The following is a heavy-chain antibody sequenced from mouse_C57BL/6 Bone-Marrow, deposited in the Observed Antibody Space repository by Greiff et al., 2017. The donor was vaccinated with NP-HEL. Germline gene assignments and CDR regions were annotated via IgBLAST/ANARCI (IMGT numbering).Heavy chain of an antibody. CDR3: ARDSNYPYWYFDV. D-gene: IGHD2-5*01. CDR1: GYTFTSYW. J-gene: IGHJ1*03. Sequence: VQVVESGAELAKPGASVKLSCKASGYTFTSYWMHWVKQRPGQGLEWIGYINPSSGYTKYNQKFKDKATLTADKSSSTAYMQLSSLTYEDSAVYYCARDSNYPYWYFDVWGTGTTVTVSS. V-gene: IGHV1-7*01. CDR2: INPSSGYT.